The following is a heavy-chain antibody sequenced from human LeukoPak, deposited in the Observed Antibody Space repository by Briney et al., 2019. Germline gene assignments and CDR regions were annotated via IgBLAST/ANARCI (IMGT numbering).Heavy chain of an antibody. CDR3: ARDLAIAVALDY. Sequence: GGSLRLSCAASEFTFNNYGMSWVRQAPGKVLEWVSSISSSSTYIFYADSVKGRFTISRDDAKNSLYLQMNSLRAEDTAVYSCARDLAIAVALDYWGQGTLVTVSS. CDR1: EFTFNNYG. CDR2: ISSSSTYI. V-gene: IGHV3-21*01. J-gene: IGHJ4*02. D-gene: IGHD6-19*01.